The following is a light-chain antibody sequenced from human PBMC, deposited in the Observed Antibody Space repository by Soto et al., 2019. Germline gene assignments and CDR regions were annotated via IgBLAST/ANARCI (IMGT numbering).Light chain of an antibody. Sequence: QSVLTQPPSVSGAPWQRVTISCTGTNSNIGAGHAVHWYRQFPGAAPKLLIYGDTHRPSGVPDRFSGSKSATSASLVITGLHAEDEADYYCQSYDTSLRGWLFGGGSKVTVL. CDR1: NSNIGAGHA. CDR3: QSYDTSLRGWL. CDR2: GDT. V-gene: IGLV1-40*01. J-gene: IGLJ3*02.